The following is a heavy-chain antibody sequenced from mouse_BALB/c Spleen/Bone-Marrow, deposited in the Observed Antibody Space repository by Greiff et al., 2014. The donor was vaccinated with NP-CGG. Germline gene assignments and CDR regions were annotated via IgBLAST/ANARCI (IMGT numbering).Heavy chain of an antibody. CDR3: ARGVPMDY. J-gene: IGHJ4*01. CDR1: GFAFRSSC. CDR2: IYPGDGDT. Sequence: QLLPSVAELVRPGSSVKFSCTASGFAFRSSCLPWVKQRPGQGLEWIGQIYPGDGDTNYNGKFKGKATLIADKSSSTAYMQLSSLTSEDSAVYFCARGVPMDYWGQGTSVTVSS. V-gene: IGHV1-80*01.